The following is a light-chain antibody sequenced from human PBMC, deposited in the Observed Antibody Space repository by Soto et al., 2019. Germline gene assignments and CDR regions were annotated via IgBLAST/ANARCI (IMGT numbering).Light chain of an antibody. CDR2: AAS. V-gene: IGKV1-12*01. CDR3: QQANSFPLT. Sequence: DIAMTQSPSSVSASVGDTVTITCRASRDVRDWLAWYQQRPGTAPKVLIYAASTLQSGVPSRFSGSGSVTLFTLTISSLQPEDFATYYCQQANSFPLTFGGGTKVEIK. J-gene: IGKJ4*02. CDR1: RDVRDW.